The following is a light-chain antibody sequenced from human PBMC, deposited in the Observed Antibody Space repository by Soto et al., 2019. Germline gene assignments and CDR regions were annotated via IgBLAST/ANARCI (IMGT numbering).Light chain of an antibody. CDR3: SAYAGSNNLV. Sequence: QSALTQPPSASGSPGQSVTISCTGNSSDVGGYNYVSWYQQHPGKAPKLMIYEVNQRPSGVPDRFSGSKSGNTASLTVSGLQSDDEADYYCSAYAGSNNLVFGGGTKLTVL. CDR1: SSDVGGYNY. J-gene: IGLJ2*01. V-gene: IGLV2-8*01. CDR2: EVN.